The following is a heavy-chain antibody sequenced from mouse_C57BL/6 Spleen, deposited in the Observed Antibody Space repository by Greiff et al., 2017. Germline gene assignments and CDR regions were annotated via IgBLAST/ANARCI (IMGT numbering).Heavy chain of an antibody. Sequence: VQLKESGGGLVKPGGSLKLSCAASGFTFSDYGMHWVRQAPEKGLEWVAYISSGSSTIYYADTVKGRFPISRDNAKNTLFLQMTSLRSEDTAMYYCARGLNWDSGYYAMDYWGQGTSVTVSS. V-gene: IGHV5-17*01. D-gene: IGHD4-1*01. J-gene: IGHJ4*01. CDR3: ARGLNWDSGYYAMDY. CDR1: GFTFSDYG. CDR2: ISSGSSTI.